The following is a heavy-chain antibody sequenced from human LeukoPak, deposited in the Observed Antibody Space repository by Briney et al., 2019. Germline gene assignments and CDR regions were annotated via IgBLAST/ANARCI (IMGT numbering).Heavy chain of an antibody. CDR3: AHYYYYGSGLNWFDP. D-gene: IGHD3-10*01. CDR2: INHSGST. Sequence: SETLSLTCAVYGGSFSGYYWSGIRQPPGKGLEWIGEINHSGSTNYNPSLKSRVTISVDTSKNQFSLKLSSVTAADTAVYYCAHYYYYGSGLNWFDPWGQGTLVTVSS. V-gene: IGHV4-34*01. CDR1: GGSFSGYY. J-gene: IGHJ5*02.